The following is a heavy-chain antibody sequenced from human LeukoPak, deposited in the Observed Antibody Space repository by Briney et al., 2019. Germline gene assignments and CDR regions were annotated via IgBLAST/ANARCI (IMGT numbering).Heavy chain of an antibody. J-gene: IGHJ4*02. CDR3: ARDRYGDYGVDY. D-gene: IGHD4-17*01. CDR2: IYSGGST. V-gene: IGHV3-66*01. Sequence: GGSLRLSCAASGSTVSSNYMSWVRQAPGKGLEWVSVIYSGGSTYYADSVKGRFTISRDNSKNTLYLQMNSLRAEDTAVYCCARDRYGDYGVDYWGQGTLVTVSS. CDR1: GSTVSSNY.